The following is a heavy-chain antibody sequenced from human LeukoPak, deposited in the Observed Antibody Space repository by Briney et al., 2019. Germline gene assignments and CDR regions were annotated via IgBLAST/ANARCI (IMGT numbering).Heavy chain of an antibody. CDR1: GGTIRGFA. J-gene: IGHJ3*02. D-gene: IGHD1-26*01. CDR3: ASPGGSGNPYDTFNI. V-gene: IGHV1-69*05. Sequence: SVKVSCKASGGTIRGFAINWVRQAPGEGFEWMGRINTMSGTTNYTQRLQGRVTMTTDESTTTAFMELSRLTAEDTALYYCASPGGSGNPYDTFNIWGQGTMVTVSS. CDR2: INTMSGTT.